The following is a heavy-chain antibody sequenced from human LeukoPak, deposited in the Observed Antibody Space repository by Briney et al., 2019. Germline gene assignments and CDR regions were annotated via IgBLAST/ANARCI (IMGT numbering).Heavy chain of an antibody. CDR2: IYYSGST. J-gene: IGHJ4*02. Sequence: KPSETLSLTCTVSGGSISSYYWSWIRQPPGKGLEWIGYIYYSGSTNYNPSLKSRVTISVDTSKNQFSLKLSSVTAADTAVYYCAREVFADYWGQGTLVTVSS. CDR1: GGSISSYY. V-gene: IGHV4-59*01. CDR3: AREVFADY. D-gene: IGHD3-3*01.